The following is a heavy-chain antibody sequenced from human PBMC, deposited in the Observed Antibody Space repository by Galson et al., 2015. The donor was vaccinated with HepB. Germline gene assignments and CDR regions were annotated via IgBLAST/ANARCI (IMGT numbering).Heavy chain of an antibody. J-gene: IGHJ4*02. CDR2: IKQDGSEK. CDR3: ARVRAAGTGRYYFDY. V-gene: IGHV3-7*03. CDR1: GFTFSSYW. D-gene: IGHD6-13*01. Sequence: SLRLSCAASGFTFSSYWMSWVRQAPGKGLEWVANIKQDGSEKYYVDSVKGRFTISRDNAKNSLYLQMNSLRAEDTAVYYCARVRAAGTGRYYFDYWGQGALVTVSS.